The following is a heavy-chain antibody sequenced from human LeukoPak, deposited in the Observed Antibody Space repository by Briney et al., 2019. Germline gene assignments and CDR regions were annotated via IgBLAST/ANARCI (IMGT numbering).Heavy chain of an antibody. CDR2: IYYSGST. Sequence: SETLSLTCTVSGGSISSYYWSWIRQPPGKGLEWIGYIYYSGSTNYNPSLKSRVTISVDTSKNQFSLKLSSVTAADTAVYYCARYPGFSSFDYWGQGTLVTVSS. D-gene: IGHD2-2*01. J-gene: IGHJ4*02. CDR1: GGSISSYY. CDR3: ARYPGFSSFDY. V-gene: IGHV4-59*01.